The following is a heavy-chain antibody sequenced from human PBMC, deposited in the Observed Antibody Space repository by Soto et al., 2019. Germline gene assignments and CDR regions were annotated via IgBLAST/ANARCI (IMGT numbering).Heavy chain of an antibody. D-gene: IGHD3-16*01. CDR2: IIPIFGTA. V-gene: IGHV1-69*01. CDR3: AGGSGMGPRGGGMDV. J-gene: IGHJ6*02. Sequence: QVQLVQSGAEVKKPGSSVKVSCKASGGTFSSYAISWVRQAPGQGLEWMGGIIPIFGTANYAQKFQGRVTITADESKSTAYMGLSSLGSEDRAVYYWAGGSGMGPRGGGMDVWGQGTTVTVSS. CDR1: GGTFSSYA.